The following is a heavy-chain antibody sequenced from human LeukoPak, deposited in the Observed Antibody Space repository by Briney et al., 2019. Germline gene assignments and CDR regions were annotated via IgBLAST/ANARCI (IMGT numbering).Heavy chain of an antibody. V-gene: IGHV3-30*18. Sequence: GGSLRLSCAASGFTFSSYGMHWVRQAPGKGLEWVAVISYDGSNKYYADSVKGRFTISRDNSKNTLYLQMNSLRAEDTAVYYCAKARAFLALLLWGQGTLVTVSS. D-gene: IGHD3-3*02. CDR2: ISYDGSNK. J-gene: IGHJ4*02. CDR1: GFTFSSYG. CDR3: AKARAFLALLL.